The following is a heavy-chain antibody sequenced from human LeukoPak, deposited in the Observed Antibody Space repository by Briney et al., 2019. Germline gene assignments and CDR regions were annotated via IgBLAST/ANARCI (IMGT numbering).Heavy chain of an antibody. V-gene: IGHV3-21*01. J-gene: IGHJ4*02. CDR1: GFTFSSYS. D-gene: IGHD3-10*01. CDR2: ISSSSYI. CDR3: ASMVRGGGPYDY. Sequence: GGSLRLSCAASGFTFSSYSMNWVRQAPGKGLEWVSSISSSSYIYYADSVKGRFTISRDNAKNSLYLQMNSLRAEDTAVYYCASMVRGGGPYDYWGQGTLVTVSS.